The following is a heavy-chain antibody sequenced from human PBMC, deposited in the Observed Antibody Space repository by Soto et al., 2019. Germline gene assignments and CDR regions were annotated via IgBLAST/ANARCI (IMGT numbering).Heavy chain of an antibody. CDR1: GGTFRTYA. V-gene: IGHV1-69*12. D-gene: IGHD2-21*02. Sequence: QVQLVQSGAEVKKPGSSVRVSCKASGGTFRTYAISWVRQAPGQGLEWIGGIIPIFGTANYAQKFRGRLTIIADESTSTAYMELSSLRSEDTAVYYCARSDYCGGDCYAFLDYWGQGTLVTVSS. CDR3: ARSDYCGGDCYAFLDY. CDR2: IIPIFGTA. J-gene: IGHJ4*02.